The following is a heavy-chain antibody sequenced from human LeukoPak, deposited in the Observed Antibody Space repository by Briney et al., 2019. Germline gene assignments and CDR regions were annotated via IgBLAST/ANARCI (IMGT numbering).Heavy chain of an antibody. CDR3: ARVGPYCSSTSCYDY. J-gene: IGHJ4*02. CDR2: IYYSGST. Sequence: SETLSLTCTVPGGSISSYYWSWIRQPPGKGLEWIGYIYYSGSTNYNPSLKSRVTISVDTSKNQFSLKLSSVTAADTAVYYCARVGPYCSSTSCYDYWGQGTLVTVSS. CDR1: GGSISSYY. D-gene: IGHD2-2*01. V-gene: IGHV4-59*01.